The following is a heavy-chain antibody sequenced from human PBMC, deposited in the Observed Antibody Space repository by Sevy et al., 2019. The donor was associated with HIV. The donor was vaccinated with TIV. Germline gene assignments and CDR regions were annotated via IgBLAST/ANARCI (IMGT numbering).Heavy chain of an antibody. Sequence: SETLSLTCTVSGGSISSSSYYWGWIRQPPGKGLEWIGSIYYSGSTYYNPSLKSRVTISVDTSKNQFSLKLSSVTAAXXXXXXCAGLYXXIXTXYFTDAFDIWGQGTMVTVSS. CDR1: GGSISSSSYY. CDR3: AGLYXXIXTXYFTDAFDI. J-gene: IGHJ3*02. D-gene: IGHD3-9*01. V-gene: IGHV4-39*01. CDR2: IYYSGST.